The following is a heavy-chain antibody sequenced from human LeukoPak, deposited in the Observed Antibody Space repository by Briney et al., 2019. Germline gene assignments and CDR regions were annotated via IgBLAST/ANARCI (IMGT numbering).Heavy chain of an antibody. J-gene: IGHJ5*02. Sequence: SETLSLTCAVYGGSFSGYYWSWIRQPPGKGLEWIGYIYYSGSTNYNPSLKSRVTISVDTSKNQFSLKLSSVTAADTAVYYCARAPLVVVPAAFMWFDPWGQGTLVTVSS. CDR2: IYYSGST. CDR1: GGSFSGYY. D-gene: IGHD2-2*01. V-gene: IGHV4-59*01. CDR3: ARAPLVVVPAAFMWFDP.